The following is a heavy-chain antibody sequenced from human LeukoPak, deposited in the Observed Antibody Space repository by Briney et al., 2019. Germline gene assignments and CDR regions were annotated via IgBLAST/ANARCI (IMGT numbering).Heavy chain of an antibody. V-gene: IGHV4-4*02. D-gene: IGHD2-2*01. CDR1: GGSISSSNW. J-gene: IGHJ3*02. CDR3: AREKCSSTSCLDAFDI. Sequence: TSETLSLTCAVSGGSISSSNWWSWVRQPPGKGLEWIGEIDHSGSTNYNPFLKSRVTISVDKSKNQFSLKLSSVTAADTAVYYCAREKCSSTSCLDAFDIWGQGTMVTVSS. CDR2: IDHSGST.